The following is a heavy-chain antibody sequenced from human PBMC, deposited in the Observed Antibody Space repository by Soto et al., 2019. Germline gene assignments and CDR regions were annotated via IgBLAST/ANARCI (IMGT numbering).Heavy chain of an antibody. V-gene: IGHV3-21*01. D-gene: IGHD2-15*01. CDR1: GFTFSSYS. Sequence: VPLVESGGGLVKPGGSLRLSCAASGFTFSSYSVNWVRQAPGKGLEWVSSISSSSSYIYYADSVKGRFTISRDNAKNSLYLQMNSLRAEDTAVYYCARDRGCSGGSCYSLHYYYYYGMDVWGQGTTVTVSS. J-gene: IGHJ6*02. CDR3: ARDRGCSGGSCYSLHYYYYYGMDV. CDR2: ISSSSSYI.